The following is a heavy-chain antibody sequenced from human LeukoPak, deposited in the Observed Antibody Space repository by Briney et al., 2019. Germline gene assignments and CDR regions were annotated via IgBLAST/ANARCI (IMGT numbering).Heavy chain of an antibody. V-gene: IGHV3-9*03. J-gene: IGHJ4*02. Sequence: GRSLRLSCAASGFTFDDYAMHWVRQAPGKGLEWVSGISRNSGSIGYADSVKGRFTISRDNAKNSLYLQMNSLRAEDMALYYCAKGRWLSSHFDYWGQGTLVTVSS. CDR1: GFTFDDYA. CDR3: AKGRWLSSHFDY. CDR2: ISRNSGSI. D-gene: IGHD6-19*01.